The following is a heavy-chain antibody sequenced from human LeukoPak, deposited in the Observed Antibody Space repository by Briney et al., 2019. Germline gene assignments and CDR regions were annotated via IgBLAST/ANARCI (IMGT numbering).Heavy chain of an antibody. D-gene: IGHD3-10*01. CDR3: ARLRIGVTYYYYAMDV. J-gene: IGHJ6*02. CDR2: IYYSGST. CDR1: SGPISSYY. Sequence: ASETLSLTCTVSSGPISSYYWSWIRQPPGKGLEWIGYIYYSGSTHYNPSLKSRVTISVDTSKNQFSLKLTSVTAADTAVYYCARLRIGVTYYYYAMDVWGQGTTVTVSS. V-gene: IGHV4-59*12.